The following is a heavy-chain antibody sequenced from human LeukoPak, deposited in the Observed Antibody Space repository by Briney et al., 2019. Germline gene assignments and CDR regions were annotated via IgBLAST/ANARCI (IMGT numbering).Heavy chain of an antibody. CDR1: SRSIAMFC. CDR3: ARRSGSCRHSTFV. D-gene: IGHD3-10*01. J-gene: IGHJ6*02. CDR2: IYASGST. V-gene: IGHV4-4*07. Sequence: SESLSPIQPVDSRSIAMFCTNSVRQPAGKGLEWIGRIYASGSTNYNPSLKSRVTMSVDTSKNQFSLNLSSLAAADPAGYYWARRSGSCRHSTFVWGQGTTLTVSS.